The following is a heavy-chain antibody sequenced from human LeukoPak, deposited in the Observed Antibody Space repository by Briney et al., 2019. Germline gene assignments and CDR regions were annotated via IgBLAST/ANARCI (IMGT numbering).Heavy chain of an antibody. CDR1: GFTFSNYG. J-gene: IGHJ4*02. D-gene: IGHD3-10*01. Sequence: PGGSLRLSCVASGFTFSNYGMSWVRQAPGKGLEWVSYISSSGSTIYYADSVKGRFTISRDNAKNSLYLQMNSLRAEDTAVYYCARDSTYYYGSGSFYDYWGQGTLVTVSS. CDR2: ISSSGSTI. CDR3: ARDSTYYYGSGSFYDY. V-gene: IGHV3-48*04.